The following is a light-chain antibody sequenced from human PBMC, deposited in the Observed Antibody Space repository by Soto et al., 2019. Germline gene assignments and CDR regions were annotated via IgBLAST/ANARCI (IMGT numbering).Light chain of an antibody. CDR3: SSYTSSSTSYV. CDR2: EVS. CDR1: SSDVGGYNY. V-gene: IGLV2-14*01. J-gene: IGLJ1*01. Sequence: ALTQPASVSGSPGQSITISCTGTSSDVGGYNYVSWYQQHPGKAPKLMIYEVSNRPSGVSNRFSGSKSGNTASLTISGLQAEDEADYYCSSYTSSSTSYVFGTGTKVTVL.